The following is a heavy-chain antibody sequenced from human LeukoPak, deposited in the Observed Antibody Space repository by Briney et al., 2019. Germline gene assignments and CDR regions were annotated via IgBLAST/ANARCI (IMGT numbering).Heavy chain of an antibody. CDR2: IIPIFGTA. Sequence: GASVKVSCKASGGTFSSYAISWVRQAPGQGLEWMGGIIPIFGTANYAQKFQGRVTITADKSTSTAYMELSSLRSEDTAVYYCARARYYDFWSGYWSFDYWGQGTLVTVSS. CDR3: ARARYYDFWSGYWSFDY. V-gene: IGHV1-69*06. J-gene: IGHJ4*02. CDR1: GGTFSSYA. D-gene: IGHD3-3*01.